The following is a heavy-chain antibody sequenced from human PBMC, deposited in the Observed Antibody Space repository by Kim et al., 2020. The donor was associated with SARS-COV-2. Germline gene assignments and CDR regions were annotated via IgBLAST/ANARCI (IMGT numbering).Heavy chain of an antibody. V-gene: IGHV3-30*18. CDR2: ISYDGSNK. CDR1: GFTFSSYG. D-gene: IGHD3-22*01. CDR3: AKDGPGMVITPYYFDY. Sequence: GGSLRLSCAASGFTFSSYGMHWVRQAPGKGLEWVAVISYDGSNKYYADSVKGRFTISRDNSKNTLYLQMNSLRAEDTAVYYCAKDGPGMVITPYYFDYWG. J-gene: IGHJ4*01.